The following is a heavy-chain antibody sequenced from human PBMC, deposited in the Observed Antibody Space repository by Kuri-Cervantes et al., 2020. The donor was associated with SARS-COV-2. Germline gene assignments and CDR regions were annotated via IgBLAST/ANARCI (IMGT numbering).Heavy chain of an antibody. D-gene: IGHD3-16*02. V-gene: IGHV1-69*13. J-gene: IGHJ4*02. CDR3: ARGVEYYDYVWGSYRSWYFDY. Sequence: SVKVSCKASGGTSSSYAISWVRQAPGQGLEWMGGIIPIFGTANYAQKFQGRVTITADESTSTAYMELSSLRSEDTAVYYCARGVEYYDYVWGSYRSWYFDYWGQGTLVTVSS. CDR2: IIPIFGTA. CDR1: GGTSSSYA.